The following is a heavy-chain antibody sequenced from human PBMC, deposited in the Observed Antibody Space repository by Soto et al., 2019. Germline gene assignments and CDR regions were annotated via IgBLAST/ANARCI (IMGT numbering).Heavy chain of an antibody. CDR3: AIEGSSSSGGYCGMDV. CDR1: GYTFTGYY. CDR2: INPNSGGT. Sequence: ASVKVSCKASGYTFTGYYMHWVRQAPGQGLEWMGWINPNSGGTNYAQKFQGWVTMTRDTSISTAYMELSRLRSDDTAVYYCAIEGSSSSGGYCGMDVWGQGTTVTVSS. V-gene: IGHV1-2*04. D-gene: IGHD6-6*01. J-gene: IGHJ6*02.